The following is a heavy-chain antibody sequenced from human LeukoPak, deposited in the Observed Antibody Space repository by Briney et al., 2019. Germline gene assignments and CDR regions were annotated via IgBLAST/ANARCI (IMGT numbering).Heavy chain of an antibody. CDR2: IYTSGST. Sequence: IGRIYTSGSTNYTPSLKRRVTISVDTYKNQFSLKLSSVTAADTAVYYCARGTMVRGVIIRDWGQGTLVTVSS. D-gene: IGHD3-10*01. CDR3: ARGTMVRGVIIRD. V-gene: IGHV4-4*07. J-gene: IGHJ4*02.